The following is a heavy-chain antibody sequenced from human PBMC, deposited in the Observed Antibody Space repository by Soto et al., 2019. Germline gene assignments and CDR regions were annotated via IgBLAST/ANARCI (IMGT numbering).Heavy chain of an antibody. CDR2: MGNDGITT. V-gene: IGHV3-30*18. D-gene: IGHD1-26*01. J-gene: IGHJ3*02. CDR3: AKEFQWELHAFDI. CDR1: GFTFSTYG. Sequence: QVQLVESGGGVVQPGRSLRLSCAASGFTFSTYGMHWVRQAPGKGLEWGAVMGNDGITTFYADSVKGRFTISRDNSKNTLFLQMNSLRADDTAVYYCAKEFQWELHAFDIWGQGTMVTVSS.